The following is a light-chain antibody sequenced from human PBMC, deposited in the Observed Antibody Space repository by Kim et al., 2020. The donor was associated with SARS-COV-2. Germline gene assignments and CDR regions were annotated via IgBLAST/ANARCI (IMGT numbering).Light chain of an antibody. CDR2: AAS. Sequence: SGGDRVTITCRGSQDSGNDLAWLQQKPGKAPKTLISAASTLQSGVPSKFSGSGSATVFTLTITSLQPEDFATYYCQQYNRFPHTFGQGTKLEI. V-gene: IGKV1-16*02. CDR3: QQYNRFPHT. J-gene: IGKJ2*01. CDR1: QDSGND.